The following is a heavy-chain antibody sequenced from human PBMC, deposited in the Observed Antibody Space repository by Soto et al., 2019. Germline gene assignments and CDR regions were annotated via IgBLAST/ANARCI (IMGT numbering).Heavy chain of an antibody. V-gene: IGHV1-69*01. Sequence: VQLVQYGAEVKKPGSSVKVSCKASGGTFSTYAISWVRQAAGQGLEWMGGIIPIFGTANYAEKFQGRVTITADESTSTVYMELSSLTSEYTAVYYCARDYDYVWGSSRTYYYYAMDLCGQGTTVSVSS. D-gene: IGHD3-16*01. J-gene: IGHJ6*02. CDR1: GGTFSTYA. CDR2: IIPIFGTA. CDR3: ARDYDYVWGSSRTYYYYAMDL.